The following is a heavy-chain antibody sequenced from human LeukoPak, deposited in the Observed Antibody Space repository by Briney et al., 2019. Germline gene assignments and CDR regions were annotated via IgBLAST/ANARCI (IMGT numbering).Heavy chain of an antibody. J-gene: IGHJ6*03. V-gene: IGHV1-8*03. CDR3: ARDPGMGAVRGYYYFYYMDV. Sequence: ASVKVSCKASGYTFTRYDINWVRQATGQGLEWMGWINTKSGMTGHAQKFQGRITITKDTSISTVYMELSSLSSEDTAVYFCARDPGMGAVRGYYYFYYMDVWGKGTTVTVSS. D-gene: IGHD1-26*01. CDR1: GYTFTRYD. CDR2: INTKSGMT.